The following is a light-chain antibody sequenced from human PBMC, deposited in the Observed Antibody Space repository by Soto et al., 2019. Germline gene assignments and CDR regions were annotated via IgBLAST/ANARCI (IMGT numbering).Light chain of an antibody. CDR2: GAS. CDR3: QQYGSSSA. J-gene: IGKJ3*01. Sequence: EIVLTQSPGTLSLSPGERATLSCRASQSVSSNYLSWYQQKPGQAPRLLIYGASSRATGIPDRFSGSGSGTDFTLTISRLEPEDFAEYYCQQYGSSSAFGPGTKVEI. CDR1: QSVSSNY. V-gene: IGKV3-20*01.